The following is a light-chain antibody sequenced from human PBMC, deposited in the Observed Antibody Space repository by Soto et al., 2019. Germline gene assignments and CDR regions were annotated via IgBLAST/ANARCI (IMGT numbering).Light chain of an antibody. V-gene: IGLV2-18*01. J-gene: IGLJ3*02. CDR1: SSDVGSYNR. CDR3: SLYTSSSTWV. CDR2: EVS. Sequence: QSVLTQPPSVSGSPGQSVTISCTGTSSDVGSYNRVSWYQQPPGTAPKLKIYEVSNRPSGVPDRFSGSKSGNTASLTISGLQAEDEADYYCSLYTSSSTWVFGGGTKLTVL.